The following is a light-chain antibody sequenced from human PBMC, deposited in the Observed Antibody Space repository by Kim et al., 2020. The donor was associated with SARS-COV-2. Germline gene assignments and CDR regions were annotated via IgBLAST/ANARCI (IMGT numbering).Light chain of an antibody. CDR2: QDS. V-gene: IGLV3-1*01. Sequence: SYELTQPPSVSVSPGQTASITCSGDRLVDKYACWYQQKPGQSPVLVIYQDSKRPSGIPARFSVSNSWNTATLTISGTQALGQAAYYCQASYSSTAVFFG. J-gene: IGLJ3*02. CDR3: QASYSSTAV. CDR1: RLVDKY.